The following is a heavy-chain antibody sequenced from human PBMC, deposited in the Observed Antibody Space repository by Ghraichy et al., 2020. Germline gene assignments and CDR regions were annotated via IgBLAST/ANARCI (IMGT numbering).Heavy chain of an antibody. CDR2: ISAYNGNT. Sequence: ASVKVSCKASGYTFTSYGISWVRQAPGQGLEWMGWISAYNGNTNYAQKLQGRVTMTTDTSTSTAYMELRSLRSDDTAVYYCARDNEDIVVVLGWGMDVWGQGTTVTVSS. V-gene: IGHV1-18*01. CDR1: GYTFTSYG. CDR3: ARDNEDIVVVLGWGMDV. D-gene: IGHD2-2*01. J-gene: IGHJ6*02.